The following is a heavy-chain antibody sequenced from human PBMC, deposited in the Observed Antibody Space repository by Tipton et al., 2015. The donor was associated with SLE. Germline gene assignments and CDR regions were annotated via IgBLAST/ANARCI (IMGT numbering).Heavy chain of an antibody. J-gene: IGHJ6*03. CDR3: ARQTNYMDV. Sequence: GRFTISRDNAKNSLYLQMNTLRAEDTAVYYCARQTNYMDVWGKGTTVTVSS. V-gene: IGHV3-11*06.